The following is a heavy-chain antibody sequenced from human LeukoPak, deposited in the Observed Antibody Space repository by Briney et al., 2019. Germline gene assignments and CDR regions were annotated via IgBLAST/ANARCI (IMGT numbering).Heavy chain of an antibody. CDR1: GFTFSNYW. J-gene: IGHJ4*02. CDR2: IKEDGNEK. CDR3: ARDSQHLNFDH. V-gene: IGHV3-7*04. D-gene: IGHD3-3*02. Sequence: GGSLRLSCAASGFTFSNYWMNWVRQAPGKGLEWVANIKEDGNEKYYVDSVKGRFTISRDNAKNSLYLQMDSLRAEDTAVYYCARDSQHLNFDHWGQGTLVTVSS.